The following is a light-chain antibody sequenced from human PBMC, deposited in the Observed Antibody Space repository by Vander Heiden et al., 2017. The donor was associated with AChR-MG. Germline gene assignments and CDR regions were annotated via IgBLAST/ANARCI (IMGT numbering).Light chain of an antibody. CDR2: DVS. V-gene: IGLV2-14*03. CDR3: SSFTISGTVV. Sequence: QSALTQPASVSGSPGQSITLSCTVTSSEVGGYNLVAWYQHHPGKTPKLMIYDVSNRPSGVSNRFSGSKSGNTASLTISGLQAEDEADYYCSSFTISGTVVFGGGTKLTVL. CDR1: SSEVGGYNL. J-gene: IGLJ3*02.